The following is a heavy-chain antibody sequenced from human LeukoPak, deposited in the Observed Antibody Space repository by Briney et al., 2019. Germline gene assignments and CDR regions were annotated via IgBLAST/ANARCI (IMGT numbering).Heavy chain of an antibody. V-gene: IGHV1-69*06. J-gene: IGHJ6*02. CDR3: ARDLSPFLAWFSDYYYGMDV. CDR1: GYTFTSYA. CDR2: IIPIFGTA. D-gene: IGHD3-10*01. Sequence: SVKVSCKASGYTFTSYAISWVRQAPGQGLEWMGGIIPIFGTANYAQKFQGRVTITADKSTSTAYMELSSLRSEDTAVYYCARDLSPFLAWFSDYYYGMDVWGQGTTVTVSS.